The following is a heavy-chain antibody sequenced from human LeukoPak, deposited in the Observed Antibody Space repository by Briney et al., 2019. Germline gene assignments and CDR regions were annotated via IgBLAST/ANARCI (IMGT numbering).Heavy chain of an antibody. D-gene: IGHD4-11*01. CDR2: IWSDGSNR. CDR1: GFILSHYG. CDR3: ARDAQRGFDYSNSLKY. V-gene: IGHV3-33*01. Sequence: PGRSLRLSCVASGFILSHYGMHWVRQAPGKGLEWVAVIWSDGSNRFYAGSVKGRFTISRDNSQNTVFLQMNSLRAEDTAMYYCARDAQRGFDYSNSLKYWGHGILVTVSS. J-gene: IGHJ4*01.